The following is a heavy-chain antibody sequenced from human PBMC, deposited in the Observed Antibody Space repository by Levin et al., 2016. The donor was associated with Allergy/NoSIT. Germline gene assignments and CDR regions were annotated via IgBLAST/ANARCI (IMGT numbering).Heavy chain of an antibody. D-gene: IGHD3-10*01. CDR1: GYTFSNSG. Sequence: ASVKVSCKASGYTFSNSGISWVRQAPGQGLEWMGWISAYNGNRNYARNHQARLTLTTDTSTSTASMELRSLRSDDTAVYYCARGSESKFGEAARLWGQGTLVTVSS. V-gene: IGHV1-18*01. J-gene: IGHJ4*02. CDR2: ISAYNGNR. CDR3: ARGSESKFGEAARL.